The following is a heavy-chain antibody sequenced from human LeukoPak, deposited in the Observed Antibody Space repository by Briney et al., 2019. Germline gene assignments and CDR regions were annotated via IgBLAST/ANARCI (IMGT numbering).Heavy chain of an antibody. J-gene: IGHJ4*02. D-gene: IGHD3-22*01. CDR3: ARTATYYYDSSGYYPSGGYFDY. CDR1: GGSIRSSYYY. Sequence: SETLSLTCTVSGGSIRSSYYYWGWIRQPPGKGLEWIGSIYYSGSTYYNPSLKSRVTISVDTSKNQFSLKLSSVTAADTAVYYCARTATYYYDSSGYYPSGGYFDYWGQGTLVTVSS. V-gene: IGHV4-39*01. CDR2: IYYSGST.